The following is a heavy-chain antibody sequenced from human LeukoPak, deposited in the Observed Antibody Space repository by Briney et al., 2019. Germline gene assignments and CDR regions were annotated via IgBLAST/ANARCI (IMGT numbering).Heavy chain of an antibody. CDR1: GFTFSSYG. CDR2: ISGSGCST. D-gene: IGHD3-10*01. Sequence: GGSLRLSCAASGFTFSSYGMSWVRQAPGKGLEWVSSISGSGCSTYYADSVKGRYTSSRDNSKNTLYLQMNSLRAEDTAVYYCARGLGWGTLVRGVIIDYWGQGTLVTVSS. J-gene: IGHJ4*02. CDR3: ARGLGWGTLVRGVIIDY. V-gene: IGHV3-23*01.